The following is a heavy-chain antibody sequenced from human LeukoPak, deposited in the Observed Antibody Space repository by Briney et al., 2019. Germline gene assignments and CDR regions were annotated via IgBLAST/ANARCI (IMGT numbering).Heavy chain of an antibody. Sequence: PGGSLRLSCTASGFTFSSYAMSWVRQAPGKGLEWVSAISGSGGSTYYADSVKGRFTISRDNSKNTLYLQMNSLRAEDTAVYYCAKGSSGDYYDSSGYYRYWGQGTLVTVSS. J-gene: IGHJ4*02. D-gene: IGHD3-22*01. CDR3: AKGSSGDYYDSSGYYRY. CDR2: ISGSGGST. V-gene: IGHV3-23*01. CDR1: GFTFSSYA.